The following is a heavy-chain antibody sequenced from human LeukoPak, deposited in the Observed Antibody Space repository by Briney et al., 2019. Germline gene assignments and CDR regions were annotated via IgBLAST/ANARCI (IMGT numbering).Heavy chain of an antibody. CDR2: IYYSGST. D-gene: IGHD6-13*01. V-gene: IGHV4-61*01. Sequence: SETLSLTCTVSGGSVSSGSYYWSWIRQPPGKGLEWIGYIYYSGSTNYNPSLKSRVTISVDTSKNQFSLKLSSVTAADTAVYYCAVYSSSWSTFDYWGRGTLVTVSS. CDR1: GGSVSSGSYY. J-gene: IGHJ4*02. CDR3: AVYSSSWSTFDY.